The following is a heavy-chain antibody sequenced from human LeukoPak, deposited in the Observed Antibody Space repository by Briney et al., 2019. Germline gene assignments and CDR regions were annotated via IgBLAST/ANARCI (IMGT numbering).Heavy chain of an antibody. D-gene: IGHD6-19*01. CDR1: GFTFSSYA. V-gene: IGHV3-30-3*01. Sequence: AGGSLRLSCAASGFTFSSYAMHWVRQAPDKGLEWVAVISHDGSNKYYADSVKGRFSISSDNSKNTLYLQMNGLRAEETAMYYCATPYTSGWSLYFDNWGQGTLVTVSS. CDR3: ATPYTSGWSLYFDN. J-gene: IGHJ4*02. CDR2: ISHDGSNK.